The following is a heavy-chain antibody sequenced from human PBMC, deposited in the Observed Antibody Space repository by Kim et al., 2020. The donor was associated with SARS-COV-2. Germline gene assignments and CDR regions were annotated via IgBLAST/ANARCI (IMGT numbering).Heavy chain of an antibody. Sequence: ASMKVSCKVSGYTLTELSMHWVRQAPGKGLEWMGGFDPEDGETIYAQKFQGRVTMTEDTSTDTAYMELSSLRSEDTAVYYCATDTGPTYYDSSGSPFGFDYWGQGTLVTVSS. V-gene: IGHV1-24*01. CDR3: ATDTGPTYYDSSGSPFGFDY. CDR2: FDPEDGET. D-gene: IGHD3-22*01. J-gene: IGHJ4*02. CDR1: GYTLTELS.